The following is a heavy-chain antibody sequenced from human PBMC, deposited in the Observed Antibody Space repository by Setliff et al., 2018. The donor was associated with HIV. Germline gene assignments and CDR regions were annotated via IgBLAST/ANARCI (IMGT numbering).Heavy chain of an antibody. CDR2: IYTSGST. J-gene: IGHJ2*01. D-gene: IGHD6-19*01. V-gene: IGHV4-61*09. CDR3: ARGLSSGWYGYWYFDL. CDR1: GGSISSGSYY. Sequence: SETLSLTCTVSGGSISSGSYYWSWIRQPAGKGLEWIGHIYTSGSTNYNPSLKSRVTISIDTSKNQFSLKLSSVTAADTAVYYCARGLSSGWYGYWYFDLWGRGTLVTVSS.